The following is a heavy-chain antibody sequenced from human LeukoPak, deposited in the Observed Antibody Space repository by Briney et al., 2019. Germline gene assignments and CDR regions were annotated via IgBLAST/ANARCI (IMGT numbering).Heavy chain of an antibody. CDR3: ARVRRGATNGVYFDY. Sequence: PSETLSLTCTVSGGSISSGSYYWSWIRQPAGKGLEWIGRIYTSGSTNYNPSLKSRVTISVDTSKNQFSLKLSSVTAADTAVYYCARVRRGATNGVYFDYWGQGTLVTVSS. J-gene: IGHJ4*02. D-gene: IGHD3-10*01. V-gene: IGHV4-61*02. CDR2: IYTSGST. CDR1: GGSISSGSYY.